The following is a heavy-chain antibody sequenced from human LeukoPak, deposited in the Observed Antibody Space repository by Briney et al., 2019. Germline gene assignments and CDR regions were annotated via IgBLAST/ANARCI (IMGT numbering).Heavy chain of an antibody. CDR1: GYTFTSYG. CDR2: IYSYNGNT. J-gene: IGHJ1*01. CDR3: ARDCVGEEYCSSTSCYAGCFQH. D-gene: IGHD2-2*01. Sequence: ASVKVSCKASGYTFTSYGISWVRQAPGQGLEWMGWIYSYNGNTNYAQKLQGRVTMTTDTSTSTAYMELRSLRSDDTAVYYCARDCVGEEYCSSTSCYAGCFQHWGQGTLVTVSS. V-gene: IGHV1-18*01.